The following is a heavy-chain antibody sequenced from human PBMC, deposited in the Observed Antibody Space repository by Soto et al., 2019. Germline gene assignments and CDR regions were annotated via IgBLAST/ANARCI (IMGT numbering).Heavy chain of an antibody. CDR2: MHPSSGKT. CDR1: GYTFTIFY. CDR3: ARGIFRRGSYSEDYFNY. Sequence: ASVKVSCKASGYTFTIFYMHWVRQAPGQGLEWMGLMHPSSGKTTYAQKFQGRVSMTRDTSTSTVYMELSSLTSEDTAVYYCARGIFRRGSYSEDYFNYWGQGSLVTVSS. J-gene: IGHJ4*02. V-gene: IGHV1-46*01. D-gene: IGHD1-26*01.